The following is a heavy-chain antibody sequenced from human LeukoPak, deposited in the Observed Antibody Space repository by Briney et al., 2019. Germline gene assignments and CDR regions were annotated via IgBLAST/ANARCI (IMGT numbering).Heavy chain of an antibody. CDR2: ISSTGSSI. CDR1: GFTFSYYT. J-gene: IGHJ5*02. CDR3: ARDDVAWNDVHWFDP. Sequence: GSLRLSCAASGFTFSYYTMSWVLQAPGKGLEWVPSISSTGSSIYYADSVKGRFTISRDNAKNSLYLQMSSLRVEDTAVYYCARDDVAWNDVHWFDPWGQGTLVTVSS. D-gene: IGHD1-1*01. V-gene: IGHV3-21*01.